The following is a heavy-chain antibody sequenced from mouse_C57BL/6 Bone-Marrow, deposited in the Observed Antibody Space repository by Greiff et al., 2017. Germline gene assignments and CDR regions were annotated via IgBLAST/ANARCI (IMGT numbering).Heavy chain of an antibody. V-gene: IGHV1-81*01. Sequence: QVQLQQSGAELARPGASVKLSCKASGYTFTSYGISWVKQRPGPGLEWIGGIYPRSGNTYYNEKFKGKATLTADKSFSTAYMELRSLTSDDAAVYFGARFAAQATGYWGQGTTLTVSS. D-gene: IGHD3-2*02. CDR2: IYPRSGNT. J-gene: IGHJ2*01. CDR3: ARFAAQATGY. CDR1: GYTFTSYG.